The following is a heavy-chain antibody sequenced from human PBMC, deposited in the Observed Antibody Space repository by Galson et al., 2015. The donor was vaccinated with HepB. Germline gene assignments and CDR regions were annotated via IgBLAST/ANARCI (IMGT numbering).Heavy chain of an antibody. CDR2: ISSSSSYT. Sequence: SLRLSCAASGFTFSSYSMNWVRQAPGKGLEWVSSISSSSSYTYYADSVEDRFTISRDNAKNSLYLQMNSLRAEDTAVYYCARALYYGDYWGQGTLVTVSS. CDR3: ARALYYGDY. V-gene: IGHV3-21*01. CDR1: GFTFSSYS. J-gene: IGHJ4*02.